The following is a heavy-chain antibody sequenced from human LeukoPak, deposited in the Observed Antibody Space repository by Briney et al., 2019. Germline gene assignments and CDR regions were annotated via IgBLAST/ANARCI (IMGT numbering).Heavy chain of an antibody. CDR3: ARDESYGAGPY. CDR1: GFTFSSYE. Sequence: GGSLRLSCAASGFTFSSYEMNWVRQAPGKGLEWVSYISSSGSTIYYADSVKGRFTISRDNAKNSLYLQMNSLRAEDTAVYYCARDESYGAGPYWGQGTLVTVSS. J-gene: IGHJ4*02. D-gene: IGHD4-17*01. V-gene: IGHV3-48*03. CDR2: ISSSGSTI.